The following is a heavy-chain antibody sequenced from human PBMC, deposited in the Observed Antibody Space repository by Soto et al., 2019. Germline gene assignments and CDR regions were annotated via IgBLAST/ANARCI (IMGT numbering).Heavy chain of an antibody. V-gene: IGHV1-46*01. CDR2: INPSGGST. D-gene: IGHD5-12*01. CDR1: GYTFTSYY. CDR3: ARQVEMATILTRGYYYYGMDV. Sequence: ASVKVSCKASGYTFTSYYMHWVRQAPGQGLEWMGIINPSGGSTSYAQKFQGRVTMTRDTSTSTVYMELSSLRSEDTAVYYCARQVEMATILTRGYYYYGMDVWGQGTMVTVSS. J-gene: IGHJ6*02.